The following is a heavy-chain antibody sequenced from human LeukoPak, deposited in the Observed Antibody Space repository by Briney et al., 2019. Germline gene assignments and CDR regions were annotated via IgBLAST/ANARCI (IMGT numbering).Heavy chain of an antibody. Sequence: GVLRLSCAASGFIVSDYNMNWVRRAPGKGLEWVSFIDISGTYITYADSVKGRFTISRDNAKNSLYLQMNSLRAEDTAVYYCARDLSATARAYDYWGQGTLVTVSS. CDR2: IDISGTYI. D-gene: IGHD1-26*01. CDR1: GFIVSDYN. CDR3: ARDLSATARAYDY. J-gene: IGHJ4*02. V-gene: IGHV3-21*01.